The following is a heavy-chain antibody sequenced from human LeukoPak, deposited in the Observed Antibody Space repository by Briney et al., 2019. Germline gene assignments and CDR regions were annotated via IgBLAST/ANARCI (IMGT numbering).Heavy chain of an antibody. CDR3: AKVSDHDFWSGPYYFDY. CDR1: GFTFSSYA. Sequence: QPGGSLRLSCAASGFTFSSYAMHWVRQAPGKGLEWVAFIRYDGSNKYYADSVKGRFTISRDNSKNTLYLQMNSLRAEDTAVYYCAKVSDHDFWSGPYYFDYWGQGTLVTVSS. V-gene: IGHV3-30*02. CDR2: IRYDGSNK. D-gene: IGHD3-3*01. J-gene: IGHJ4*02.